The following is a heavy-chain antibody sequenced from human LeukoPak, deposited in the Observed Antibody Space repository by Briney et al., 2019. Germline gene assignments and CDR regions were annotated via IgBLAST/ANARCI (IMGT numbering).Heavy chain of an antibody. CDR3: AKEHRSAWPYYGLDV. J-gene: IGHJ6*02. Sequence: GGSLRLSCAVSGFTFSSYAMTWVRQAPGQGLEWVSGITNTGGTYYADSVRGRFTISRDNSKSTLYLQMNSLRAEDTAVYYCAKEHRSAWPYYGLDVWDQGTTVTVSS. CDR2: ITNTGGT. CDR1: GFTFSSYA. D-gene: IGHD6-25*01. V-gene: IGHV3-23*01.